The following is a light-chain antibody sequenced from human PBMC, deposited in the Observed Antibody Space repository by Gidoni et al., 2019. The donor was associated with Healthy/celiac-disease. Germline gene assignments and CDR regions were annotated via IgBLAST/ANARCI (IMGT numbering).Light chain of an antibody. V-gene: IGLV1-51*01. CDR3: GTWDSSLSALYV. J-gene: IGLJ1*01. CDR2: DNN. CDR1: SSNIGKNY. Sequence: QSVLTQPPSVSAAPGQKVTISCSGSSSNIGKNYVSWYQQLPGTAPKLLIYDNNKRPSGIPDRFSGSKSGTSATLGITGLQTGDDADYYCGTWDSSLSALYVFGTGTKVTVL.